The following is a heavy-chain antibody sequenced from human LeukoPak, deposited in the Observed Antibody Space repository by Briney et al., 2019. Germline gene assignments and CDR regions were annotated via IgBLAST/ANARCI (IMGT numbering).Heavy chain of an antibody. V-gene: IGHV3-23*01. CDR3: AKAHYCSSTTCPIDH. D-gene: IGHD2-2*01. CDR1: GFAFSSYA. Sequence: GGSLRLSCAASGFAFSSYALSWVSQAPGKGLEWVSTISGSGGSTHYADSVKGRFTISRDNSKNTLYLQMNSLRAEDTAVYYCAKAHYCSSTTCPIDHWGQGTLVTVSS. J-gene: IGHJ4*02. CDR2: ISGSGGST.